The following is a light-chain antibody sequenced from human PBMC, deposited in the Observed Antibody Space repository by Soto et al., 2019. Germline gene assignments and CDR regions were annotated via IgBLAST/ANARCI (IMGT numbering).Light chain of an antibody. CDR2: EVS. J-gene: IGLJ1*01. Sequence: QSALTQPASVSGSPGQSITISCTGTSSDVGGYNYVSWYQQHPGKAPKLMIYEVSHRPSGVSNPFSGSKSGNMSSLTISGLQAADEADYYCSSYTSSSIDYVLGTGTKLTVL. CDR3: SSYTSSSIDYV. CDR1: SSDVGGYNY. V-gene: IGLV2-14*01.